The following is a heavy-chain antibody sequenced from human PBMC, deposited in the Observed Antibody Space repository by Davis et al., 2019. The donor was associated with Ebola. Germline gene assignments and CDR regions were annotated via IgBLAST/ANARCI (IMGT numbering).Heavy chain of an antibody. V-gene: IGHV3-53*05. CDR2: FYSGGRT. CDR3: AKMTVPNEKTRPTTFDY. Sequence: GESLKISCAASGFPVSTNYMNWVRQAPGKGLEWVSSFYSGGRTFYADSVKGRFTVSRDNSKNTLYLQMSSLRAEDTAVYYCAKMTVPNEKTRPTTFDYCGQGTLVIVSS. J-gene: IGHJ4*02. D-gene: IGHD2-21*02. CDR1: GFPVSTNY.